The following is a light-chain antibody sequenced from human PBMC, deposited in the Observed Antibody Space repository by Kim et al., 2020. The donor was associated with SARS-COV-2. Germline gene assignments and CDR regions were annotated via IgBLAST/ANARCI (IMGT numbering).Light chain of an antibody. CDR3: QQSYSTPYT. CDR2: PAS. Sequence: DIQMTQSPSSLSASIGDRVSITCRASQSIRSHLNWYQQKPGKAPKLLISPASTLQSGVPSRFSGSGSGTDFTLTISSLQPEDVATYYCQQSYSTPYTFGQGTKLEI. CDR1: QSIRSH. J-gene: IGKJ2*01. V-gene: IGKV1-39*01.